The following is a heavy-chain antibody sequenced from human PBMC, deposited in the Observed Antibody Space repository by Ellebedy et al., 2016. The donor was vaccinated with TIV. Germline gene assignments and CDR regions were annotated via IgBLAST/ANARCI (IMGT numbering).Heavy chain of an antibody. CDR2: IYPDDSDT. D-gene: IGHD3-10*01. J-gene: IGHJ3*02. Sequence: GESLKISCQGSGYIFTDYWIGWVRQTPGKGLECVGIIYPDDSDTRYNPSCEGQVTVSAATSINTAYLQWSRLKASDTAMYFCASRLVRGTADAFDIWGQGTLVTVSS. CDR3: ASRLVRGTADAFDI. V-gene: IGHV5-51*01. CDR1: GYIFTDYW.